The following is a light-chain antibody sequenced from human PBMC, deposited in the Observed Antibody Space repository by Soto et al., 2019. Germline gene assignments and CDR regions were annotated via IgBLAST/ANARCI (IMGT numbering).Light chain of an antibody. Sequence: DIQMTQPPSTLSASVGDRVTITCRASQRINSWLAWYQQKPGKAPRLLIYRASSLEGGVPSRFSGSGSGAEFTLTISSLQPDAFATYYCQHYDSYSGTFGPGTKVDIK. J-gene: IGKJ3*01. V-gene: IGKV1-5*03. CDR2: RAS. CDR1: QRINSW. CDR3: QHYDSYSGT.